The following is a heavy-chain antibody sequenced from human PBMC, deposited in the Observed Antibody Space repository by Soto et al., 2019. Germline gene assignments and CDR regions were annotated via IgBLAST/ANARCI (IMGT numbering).Heavy chain of an antibody. V-gene: IGHV1-46*01. J-gene: IGHJ5*02. CDR3: ARALFRGSGFDP. CDR2: INPSGGST. Sequence: ASVKVSCKASGYTFTSYYMHWVRQAPGQGLEWMGIINPSGGSTSYAQKFQGRVTMTRDTSTSTVYMELSSLRSGDTALYYCARALFRGSGFDPWGQGTLVTFSS. CDR1: GYTFTSYY. D-gene: IGHD3-10*01.